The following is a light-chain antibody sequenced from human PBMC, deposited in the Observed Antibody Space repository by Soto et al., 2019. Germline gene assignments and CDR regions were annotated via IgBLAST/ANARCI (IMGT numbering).Light chain of an antibody. CDR1: SSDIGGYYY. J-gene: IGLJ1*01. CDR3: TSYSSSSTFYV. V-gene: IGLV2-14*01. CDR2: QVS. Sequence: QSVLTQPASVSGSPGQSITISFTGTSSDIGGYYYVSWYQHHPGKAPKLMIYQVSNRPSGVSNRFSGSKSGNTASLTISGLQAEDEADYYCTSYSSSSTFYVFGTGTKGTVL.